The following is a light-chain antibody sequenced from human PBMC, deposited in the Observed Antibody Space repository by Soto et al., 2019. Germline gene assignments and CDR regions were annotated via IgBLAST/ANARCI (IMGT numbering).Light chain of an antibody. Sequence: EIVMTQSPATMSVSPGERATLSCRASQSVSSNLAWYQQKPGQPLRLLIYGASTRATGIPARFSGSGSGTEFTLTIDSLQSEDFAVYYCQQYDYWPPYTFGQGTKLEIK. J-gene: IGKJ2*01. CDR3: QQYDYWPPYT. V-gene: IGKV3-15*01. CDR2: GAS. CDR1: QSVSSN.